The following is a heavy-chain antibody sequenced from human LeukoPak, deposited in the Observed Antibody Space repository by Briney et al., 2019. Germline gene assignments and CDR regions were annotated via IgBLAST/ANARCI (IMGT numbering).Heavy chain of an antibody. CDR1: GGSISSGGYY. V-gene: IGHV4-31*03. CDR2: ISYSGST. CDR3: ARGGLGTSYWYYAFGI. Sequence: SQTLSLTCTVSGGSISSGGYYWNWIRQHPGKALKWMGYISYSGSTHHNPSLKSRVTISVDTSKNQFSLKLTSVTAADTAVYYCARGGLGTSYWYYAFGIWGQGTMVTVSS. J-gene: IGHJ3*02. D-gene: IGHD2-2*01.